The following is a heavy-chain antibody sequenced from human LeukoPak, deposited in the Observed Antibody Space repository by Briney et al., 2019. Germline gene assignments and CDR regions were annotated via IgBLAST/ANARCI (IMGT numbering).Heavy chain of an antibody. J-gene: IGHJ6*04. CDR2: ISSSGSTI. D-gene: IGHD3-10*02. CDR1: GLSFSAYG. CDR3: AELGITMIGGV. Sequence: GGSLRLSCAAFGLSFSAYGTHWVRQAPGKGLEWVSYISSSGSTIYYADSVKGRFTISRDNAKNSLYLQMNSLRAEDTAVYYCAELGITMIGGVWGKGTTVTISS. V-gene: IGHV3-48*04.